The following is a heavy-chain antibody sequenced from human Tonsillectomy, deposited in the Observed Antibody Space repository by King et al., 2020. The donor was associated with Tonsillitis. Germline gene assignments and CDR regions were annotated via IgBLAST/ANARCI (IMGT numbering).Heavy chain of an antibody. Sequence: VQLVESGGGLVQPGGSLRLSCAASGLTFSSFAMTWVRQAPGKGLEWVSSISDSAGGTYYADSVNGRFTISRDNSKNTLYLQVNGLRAEDTAVYYCAKLLRSGYHLYYMDVWGKGTTVTVSS. V-gene: IGHV3-23*04. CDR2: ISDSAGGT. CDR3: AKLLRSGYHLYYMDV. J-gene: IGHJ6*03. CDR1: GLTFSSFA. D-gene: IGHD3-3*01.